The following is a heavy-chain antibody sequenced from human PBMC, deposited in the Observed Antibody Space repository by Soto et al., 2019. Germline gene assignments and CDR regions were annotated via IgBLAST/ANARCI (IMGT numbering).Heavy chain of an antibody. J-gene: IGHJ4*02. Sequence: GGSLRLSCAASGFTFSSYWMHWVRQAPGKGLVWVSRINSDGSSTSYADSVKGRFTISRDNAKNTRYLQMNSLRAEDTAVYYYATNLCSSGRHHGRYIDYSDQGPLVTVSS. V-gene: IGHV3-74*01. CDR1: GFTFSSYW. CDR3: ATNLCSSGRHHGRYIDY. D-gene: IGHD2-2*01. CDR2: INSDGSST.